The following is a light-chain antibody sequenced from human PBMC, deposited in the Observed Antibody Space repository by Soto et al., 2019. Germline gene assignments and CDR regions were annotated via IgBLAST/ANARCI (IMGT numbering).Light chain of an antibody. CDR1: LRISSD. V-gene: IGKV1-39*01. J-gene: IGKJ2*01. CDR3: QQSYTTPRT. Sequence: DIQMTQSPSSLSASVGDRVTITCRASLRISSDLNWFQQKPGKAPKVLIFGASSLQSGVPSRFSGSGSRTEFTLTISSLQREDSATYYCQQSYTTPRTFGQGTKLEIK. CDR2: GAS.